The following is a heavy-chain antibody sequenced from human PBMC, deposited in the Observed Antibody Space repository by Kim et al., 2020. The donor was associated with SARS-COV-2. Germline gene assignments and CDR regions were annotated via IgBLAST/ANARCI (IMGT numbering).Heavy chain of an antibody. CDR1: GFTFGDYA. CDR3: AKDALPNQSDYYYYYGMDV. V-gene: IGHV3-9*01. Sequence: GGSLRLSCAASGFTFGDYAMHWVRQAPGKGLEWVSGISWNSGSIGYADSVKGRFTISRDNAKNSLYLQMNSLRAEDTALYYCAKDALPNQSDYYYYYGMDVWGQGTTVTVSS. CDR2: ISWNSGSI. J-gene: IGHJ6*02. D-gene: IGHD2-2*01.